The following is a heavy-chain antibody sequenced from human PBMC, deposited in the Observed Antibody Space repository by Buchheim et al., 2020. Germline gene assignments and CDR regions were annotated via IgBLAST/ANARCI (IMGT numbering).Heavy chain of an antibody. CDR2: IANNGSRI. V-gene: IGHV3-30*18. D-gene: IGHD3-16*01. CDR3: TKDWGAEHL. Sequence: QVQLVESGGGVVQPGRSLRLSCAASGFTFSSYGMHWVRQAPGRALDWVAVIANNGSRIFYADSVRGRFTVTRDNSKNTLYLEMNSLKTENTAVYYCTKDWGAEHLWGRGTL. J-gene: IGHJ2*01. CDR1: GFTFSSYG.